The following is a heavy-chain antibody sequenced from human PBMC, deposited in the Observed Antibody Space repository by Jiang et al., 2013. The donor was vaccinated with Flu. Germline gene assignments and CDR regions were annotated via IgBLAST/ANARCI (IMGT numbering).Heavy chain of an antibody. CDR1: GYTFTNYD. Sequence: SGAEVKKPGASVKVSCKASGYTFTNYDFTWVRQAPGQGLEWMGWISTHTGNTNFAQKLQGRVTMTTDTSTTTAYLEVRSLRSDDTAVYYCARGSGSSGHGMDVWGQGTTVTVSS. CDR3: ARGSGSSGHGMDV. J-gene: IGHJ6*02. CDR2: ISTHTGNT. V-gene: IGHV1-18*01. D-gene: IGHD1-26*01.